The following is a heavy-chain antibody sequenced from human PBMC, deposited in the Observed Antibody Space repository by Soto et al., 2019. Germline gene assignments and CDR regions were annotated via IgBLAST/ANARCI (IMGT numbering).Heavy chain of an antibody. CDR1: GFTFSSYS. CDR2: ISSSSSTI. V-gene: IGHV3-48*02. D-gene: IGHD6-13*01. Sequence: EVQLVESGGGLVQPGGSLRLSCAASGFTFSSYSMNWVRQAPGKGREWVSYISSSSSTIYYADSVKGRFTISRDNAKNSLYLQMNSLRDEDTAVYYCARDHALEAAAGPFLFDYWGQGTLVTVSS. J-gene: IGHJ4*02. CDR3: ARDHALEAAAGPFLFDY.